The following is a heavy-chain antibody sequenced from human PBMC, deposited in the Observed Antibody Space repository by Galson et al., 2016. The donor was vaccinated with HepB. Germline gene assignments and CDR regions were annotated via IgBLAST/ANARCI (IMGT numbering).Heavy chain of an antibody. D-gene: IGHD6-6*01. CDR3: VGFGSSSRADDF. J-gene: IGHJ4*02. V-gene: IGHV6-1*01. Sequence: CAISGDSVSGTRAAWNWIRQSPSRGLEWLGRTYYRSKWYNEYAESMRSRITINADTSRNQFSLHLNSVTPEDTAVYYCVGFGSSSRADDFWGQGTLVTVSS. CDR1: GDSVSGTRAA. CDR2: TYYRSKWYN.